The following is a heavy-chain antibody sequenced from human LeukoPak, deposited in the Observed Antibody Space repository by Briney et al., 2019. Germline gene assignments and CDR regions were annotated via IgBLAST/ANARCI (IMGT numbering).Heavy chain of an antibody. CDR1: GYTLTELS. D-gene: IGHD6-19*01. J-gene: IGHJ3*02. V-gene: IGHV1-24*01. CDR3: ATVRREQWLFDI. Sequence: ASVKVSCKVSGYTLTELSMHWVRQAPGKGLEWMGGFDPEDGETIYAQKFQGRVTMTEDTSTDTAYMELSSLRSEDTAVYYCATVRREQWLFDIWGQGTMVTVSS. CDR2: FDPEDGET.